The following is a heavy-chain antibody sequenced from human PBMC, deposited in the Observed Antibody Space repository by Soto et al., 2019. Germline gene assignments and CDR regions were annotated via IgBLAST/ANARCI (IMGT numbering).Heavy chain of an antibody. Sequence: GGSLRLSCAASGFTFSSYSMNWVRQAPGKGLEWVSYISSSSSTIYYADSVKGRFTISRDNAKNSLYLQMNSLRDEDTAVYYCAREAYSSGWEREPDWPTRDYWGQGTLVTVSS. CDR3: AREAYSSGWEREPDWPTRDY. V-gene: IGHV3-48*02. J-gene: IGHJ4*02. CDR2: ISSSSSTI. D-gene: IGHD6-19*01. CDR1: GFTFSSYS.